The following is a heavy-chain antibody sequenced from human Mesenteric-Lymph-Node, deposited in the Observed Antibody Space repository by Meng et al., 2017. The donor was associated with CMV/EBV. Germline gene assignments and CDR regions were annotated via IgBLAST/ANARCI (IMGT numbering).Heavy chain of an antibody. Sequence: GESLKISCAASGFTFSSYAMHWVCQAPGKGLEWVAVISYDGSNKYYADSVKGRFTISRDNSKNTLYLQMNSLRAEDTAVYYCARGGDIVVVPVGLDYWGQGTLVTVSS. V-gene: IGHV3-30*04. D-gene: IGHD2-2*01. CDR2: ISYDGSNK. CDR1: GFTFSSYA. J-gene: IGHJ4*02. CDR3: ARGGDIVVVPVGLDY.